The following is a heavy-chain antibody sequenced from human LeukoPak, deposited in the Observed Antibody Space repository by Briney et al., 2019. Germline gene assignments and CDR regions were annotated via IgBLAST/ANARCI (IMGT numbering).Heavy chain of an antibody. V-gene: IGHV1-2*02. J-gene: IGHJ4*02. D-gene: IGHD3-22*01. Sequence: ASVKVSCKASGYTFTGYYMHWVRQAPGQGLEWMGWINPNSGGTNYAQKFQGRVTMTRDTSISTAYMELSRLRSDDTAVYYCARGGREYYYDSSGYDFDYWGQGTLVTVSS. CDR2: INPNSGGT. CDR3: ARGGREYYYDSSGYDFDY. CDR1: GYTFTGYY.